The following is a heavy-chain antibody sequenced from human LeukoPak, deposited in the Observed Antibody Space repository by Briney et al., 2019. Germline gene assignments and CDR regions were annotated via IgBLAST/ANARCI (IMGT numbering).Heavy chain of an antibody. Sequence: GGSLRLSCAASGFTLSNYAMSWVRQAPGKGLGWVSGISGSGGSTYYADSVKGRFTISRDNSKNTLYLQRNSVRAEDTAVYYCAKDKSLGLDDWFDPWGQGTLVTVSS. CDR2: ISGSGGST. J-gene: IGHJ5*02. D-gene: IGHD6-19*01. CDR3: AKDKSLGLDDWFDP. CDR1: GFTLSNYA. V-gene: IGHV3-23*01.